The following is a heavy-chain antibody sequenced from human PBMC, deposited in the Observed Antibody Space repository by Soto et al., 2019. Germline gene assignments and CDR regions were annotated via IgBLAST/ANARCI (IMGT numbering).Heavy chain of an antibody. CDR2: ISSSSSYI. V-gene: IGHV3-21*04. CDR3: AKATSIAARAFTDY. CDR1: GFTFSSYN. Sequence: GGSLRLSCAASGFTFSSYNMNWVRQAPGKGLEWVSSISSSSSYIYYADSVKGRFTISRDNAKNTLYLQMNSLRAEDTAVYYCAKATSIAARAFTDYSGQATLVTVSS. J-gene: IGHJ4*02. D-gene: IGHD6-6*01.